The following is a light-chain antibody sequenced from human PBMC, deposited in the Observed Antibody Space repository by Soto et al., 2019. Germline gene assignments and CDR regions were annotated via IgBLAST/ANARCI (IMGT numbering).Light chain of an antibody. Sequence: QSALTQPPSVSGAPGQRVTISCTGTSSNIGAGYDVHWYQQLPGTAPKLFMYANNNRPSWVPDRFSGSKSGTSASLAITGLQAEDEADYYCQSYDSSLSGCVFGTGTKVTVL. CDR1: SSNIGAGYD. CDR2: ANN. J-gene: IGLJ1*01. CDR3: QSYDSSLSGCV. V-gene: IGLV1-40*01.